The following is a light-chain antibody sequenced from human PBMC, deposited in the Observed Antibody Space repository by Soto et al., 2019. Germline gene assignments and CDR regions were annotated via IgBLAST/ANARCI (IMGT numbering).Light chain of an antibody. J-gene: IGKJ4*01. V-gene: IGKV3-11*01. CDR2: DAS. CDR1: QSISGN. CDR3: QQRNSWPLT. Sequence: EIVLAQSPATLSLSPGERATLSCRASQSISGNLAWYQKKPGQPPRLLIYDASNRATDIPTRFSGGGSGTAFTLTITSLAPEDFAIYFCQQRNSWPLTFGGGTKVEIK.